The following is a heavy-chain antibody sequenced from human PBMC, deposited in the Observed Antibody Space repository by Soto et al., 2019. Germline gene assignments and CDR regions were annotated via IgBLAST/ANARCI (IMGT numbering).Heavy chain of an antibody. J-gene: IGHJ2*01. Sequence: QVQLQESGPGLVKPSETLSLTCTVSGGSASSGSYYWSWIRQPPGKGLEWIGYIYYSGSTNYNPSIQGRVTISVDTAKNQFSLKLSSVTAAETAVYYCARDGEGYGGSHWYCDLWGRGTLVTVSS. CDR2: IYYSGST. CDR1: GGSASSGSYY. CDR3: ARDGEGYGGSHWYCDL. V-gene: IGHV4-61*01. D-gene: IGHD4-17*01.